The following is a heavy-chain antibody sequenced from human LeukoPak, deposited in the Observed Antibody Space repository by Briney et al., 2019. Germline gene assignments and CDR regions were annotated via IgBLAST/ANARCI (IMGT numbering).Heavy chain of an antibody. CDR1: GGTFSSYA. D-gene: IGHD3/OR15-3a*01. CDR3: AREPAPDGLGNDRTGYCYYMDV. Sequence: GASVKVSCKASGGTFSSYAISWVRQAPGQGLEWMGGIIPIFGTANYAQKFQGRVTITADESTSTAYMELSSLRSEDTAVYYCAREPAPDGLGNDRTGYCYYMDVRGKGTTVTVSS. CDR2: IIPIFGTA. J-gene: IGHJ6*03. V-gene: IGHV1-69*13.